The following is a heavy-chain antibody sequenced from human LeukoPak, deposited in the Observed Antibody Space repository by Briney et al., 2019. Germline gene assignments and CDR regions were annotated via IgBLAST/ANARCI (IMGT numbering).Heavy chain of an antibody. CDR1: GGSISSSNW. CDR2: IYHSGST. J-gene: IGHJ4*02. D-gene: IGHD2-2*01. CDR3: ARDAVVPAANFDY. V-gene: IGHV4-4*02. Sequence: SETLSLTCAVSGGSISSSNWWSWVRQPPGKGLEWIGEIYHSGSTNYNPSLKSRVTISVDTSKNQFSLKLSSVTAADTAVYYCARDAVVPAANFDYWGQGTLVTVSS.